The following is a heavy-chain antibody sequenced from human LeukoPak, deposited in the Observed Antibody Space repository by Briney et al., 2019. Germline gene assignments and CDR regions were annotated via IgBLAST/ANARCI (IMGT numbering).Heavy chain of an antibody. CDR3: AKEQTSSGYFDY. V-gene: IGHV3-23*01. J-gene: IGHJ4*02. Sequence: GGSLRLSCAASGFTFNNYAMSWVGQAPGKGVEWVAAISGNGGRTYYRDSVKGRFTISRDNPKNTLYLLMNSLSAEDTALYYCAKEQTSSGYFDYWGQGTLVTVSS. D-gene: IGHD3-10*01. CDR1: GFTFNNYA. CDR2: ISGNGGRT.